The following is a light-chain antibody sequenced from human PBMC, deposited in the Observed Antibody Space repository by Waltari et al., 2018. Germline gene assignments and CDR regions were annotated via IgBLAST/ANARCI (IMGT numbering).Light chain of an antibody. CDR2: GNN. CDR1: SNNVGHEG. J-gene: IGLJ3*02. CDR3: SAWDRSLSAWV. Sequence: QSGLTQPPSVSKGLRQTATLTCTGDSNNVGHEGAAWVQQYQCHPPKLLSHGNNNRPSGISERFSASRPGDTASLTFTGLQPEGEADYYCSAWDRSLSAWVFGGGTKLTVL. V-gene: IGLV10-54*04.